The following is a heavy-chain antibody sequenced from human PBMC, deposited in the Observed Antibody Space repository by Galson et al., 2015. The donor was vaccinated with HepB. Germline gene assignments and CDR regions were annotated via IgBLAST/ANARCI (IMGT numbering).Heavy chain of an antibody. CDR3: AVRMVRGVFHY. CDR1: GFTFSSYG. CDR2: VSGSGDNT. J-gene: IGHJ4*02. Sequence: SLRLSCAASGFTFSSYGMSWVRQAPGKGPEWVSTVSGSGDNTNCADTVKGRFTISRDNSKNTLYLQMDSLRAADTAVYYCAVRMVRGVFHYWGQGTLVTVSS. V-gene: IGHV3-23*01. D-gene: IGHD3-10*01.